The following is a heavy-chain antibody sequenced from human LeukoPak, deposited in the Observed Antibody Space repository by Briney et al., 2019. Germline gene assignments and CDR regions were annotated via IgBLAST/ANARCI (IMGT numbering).Heavy chain of an antibody. D-gene: IGHD6-6*01. V-gene: IGHV3-21*01. Sequence: GGSLRLSCAASGFTFSSYAMNWVRQAPGKGLEWVSSISGSSSYIYYADSVKGRFTISRDNAKNSLYLQMNSLRAEDTAVYYCARARYSSSSDWFDPWGQGTLVTVSS. CDR1: GFTFSSYA. CDR2: ISGSSSYI. CDR3: ARARYSSSSDWFDP. J-gene: IGHJ5*02.